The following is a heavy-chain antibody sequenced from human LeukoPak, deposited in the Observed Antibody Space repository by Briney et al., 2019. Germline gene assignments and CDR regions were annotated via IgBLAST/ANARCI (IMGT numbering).Heavy chain of an antibody. V-gene: IGHV4-4*07. CDR1: GGYISSYY. D-gene: IGHD3-9*01. CDR2: IYTSGST. Sequence: SETLSLTCTVSGGYISSYYWSWIRQRAGKGLEWIGRIYTSGSTNYNPSLKSRVTMSVDTSKNQFSLKLSSVTAADTAVYYCARANEYDILMEAFDIWGQGTMVTVSS. J-gene: IGHJ3*02. CDR3: ARANEYDILMEAFDI.